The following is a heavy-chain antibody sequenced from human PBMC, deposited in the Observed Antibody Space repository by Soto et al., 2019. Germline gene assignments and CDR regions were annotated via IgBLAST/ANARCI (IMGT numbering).Heavy chain of an antibody. V-gene: IGHV1-69*13. CDR3: AREIFAYHALFDP. D-gene: IGHD2-2*01. Sequence: SAKVSCKASGGTFSSYAISWVLQAPGQGLEWMGGIIHLFGTANYAQKFQGRVTITADESTSTAYMELSRLRSEDTAVYYCAREIFAYHALFDPWGQGTMVTVSS. CDR2: IIHLFGTA. CDR1: GGTFSSYA. J-gene: IGHJ3*01.